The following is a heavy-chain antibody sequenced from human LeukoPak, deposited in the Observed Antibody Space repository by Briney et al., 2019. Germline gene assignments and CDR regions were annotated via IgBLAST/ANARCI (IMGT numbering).Heavy chain of an antibody. D-gene: IGHD1-20*01. CDR3: ARGKMNNWNDGYFDY. CDR2: IYSSGSI. V-gene: IGHV4-39*01. Sequence: SETLSLTCTVSGGSISSTTYYWGWIRQPPGKGLQWIGSIYSSGSIYYNPSLKSRVTISVDMSKNQFSLKLSPVTAADTAVYYCARGKMNNWNDGYFDYWGQGTLVTVSS. CDR1: GGSISSTTYY. J-gene: IGHJ4*02.